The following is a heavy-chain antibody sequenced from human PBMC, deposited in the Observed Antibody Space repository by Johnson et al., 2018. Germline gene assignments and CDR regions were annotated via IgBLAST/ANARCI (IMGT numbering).Heavy chain of an antibody. Sequence: VQLGEAGAEVKKPGSSVKVCCKASGGTFSSYAISWVRQAPGQGLEWMGGIIPIFGTANYAQTFQGRVTITADESTSTAYMEMSSLRSEDTAVYYCAREELFRAFDIWGQGTMVTVSS. D-gene: IGHD1-7*01. J-gene: IGHJ3*02. CDR3: AREELFRAFDI. CDR1: GGTFSSYA. V-gene: IGHV1-69*01. CDR2: IIPIFGTA.